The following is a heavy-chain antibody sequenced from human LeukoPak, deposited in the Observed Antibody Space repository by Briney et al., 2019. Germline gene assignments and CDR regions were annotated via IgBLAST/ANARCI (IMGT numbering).Heavy chain of an antibody. CDR1: GGSISGYY. CDR2: IHYSGTT. Sequence: PSETLSLTCTVSGGSISGYYWSWIRQPPGKGLERIGYIHYSGTTNYNPSLKSRVTISLDTSKNQFSLKLGSVTAADTAVYYCARHLGGATGGYFDLWGRGTLVTVSS. CDR3: ARHLGGATGGYFDL. J-gene: IGHJ2*01. D-gene: IGHD3-16*01. V-gene: IGHV4-59*08.